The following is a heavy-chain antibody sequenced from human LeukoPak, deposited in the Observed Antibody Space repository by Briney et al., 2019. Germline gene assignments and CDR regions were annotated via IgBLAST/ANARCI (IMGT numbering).Heavy chain of an antibody. J-gene: IGHJ4*02. D-gene: IGHD6-6*01. CDR1: GYTFTSYG. Sequence: GASVTVSCTASGYTFTSYGISWVRQAPGQGLEWMGWISAYNGNTNYAQKLQGRVTMTTDTSTSTAYMELRSLRSDDTAVYYCARDTPALYSSSSLVDYWGQGTLVTVSS. CDR2: ISAYNGNT. CDR3: ARDTPALYSSSSLVDY. V-gene: IGHV1-18*01.